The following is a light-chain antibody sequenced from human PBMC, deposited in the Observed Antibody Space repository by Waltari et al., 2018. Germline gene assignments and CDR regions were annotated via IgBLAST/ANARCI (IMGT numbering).Light chain of an antibody. CDR3: QQYNDWPYT. CDR1: QSVRTN. V-gene: IGKV3-15*01. CDR2: GTS. J-gene: IGKJ2*01. Sequence: EIVMTQSPVTLSVSPGARAALSCRPSQSVRTNLAWYQQRPGQTPRLLIYGTSTRATEIPARFSGSGSGTEFTLTISSLQSEDFAVYYCQQYNDWPYTFGQGTKLEIK.